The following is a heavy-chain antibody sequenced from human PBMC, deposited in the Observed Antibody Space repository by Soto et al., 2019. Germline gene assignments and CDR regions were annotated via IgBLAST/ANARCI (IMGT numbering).Heavy chain of an antibody. CDR1: GFTFGDYA. J-gene: IGHJ5*02. Sequence: SLRLSCTASGFTFGDYAMSWVRQAPGKGLEWVGFIRSKAYGGTTEYAASVKGRFTISRDDSKSIAYLQMNSLKTEDTAVYYCTRDLEWLRLGWFDPPGPGTLVTVSS. CDR3: TRDLEWLRLGWFDP. V-gene: IGHV3-49*04. D-gene: IGHD5-12*01. CDR2: IRSKAYGGTT.